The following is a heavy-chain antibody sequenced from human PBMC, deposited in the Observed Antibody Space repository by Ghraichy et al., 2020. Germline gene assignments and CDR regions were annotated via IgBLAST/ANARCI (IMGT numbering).Heavy chain of an antibody. CDR2: IIPFFGTA. J-gene: IGHJ6*02. Sequence: SVKVSCKASGGTFSSYAITWVRQAPGQGLEWMGGIIPFFGTAEYAQRFQGRVTITADESASTAYMELSSLRSDDTAVYYCARGILSITNFGVDIMSEPHNYYGLDVWGQGTTVTVSS. CDR3: ARGILSITNFGVDIMSEPHNYYGLDV. D-gene: IGHD3-3*01. V-gene: IGHV1-69*13. CDR1: GGTFSSYA.